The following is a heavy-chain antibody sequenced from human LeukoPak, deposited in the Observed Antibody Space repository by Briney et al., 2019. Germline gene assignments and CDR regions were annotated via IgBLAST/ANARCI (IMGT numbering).Heavy chain of an antibody. CDR3: ARVLRYDNSGHDSFDI. CDR2: INSDGSRT. V-gene: IGHV3-74*01. CDR1: GFTFSSYW. J-gene: IGHJ3*02. D-gene: IGHD3-22*01. Sequence: PGGSLRLSCAASGFTFSSYWMHWVRQAPGKGLVRVSRINSDGSRTSYADSVKGRFTISRDNAKNTLYLQMNSLRAEDTAVYYCARVLRYDNSGHDSFDIWGQGTMVTVSS.